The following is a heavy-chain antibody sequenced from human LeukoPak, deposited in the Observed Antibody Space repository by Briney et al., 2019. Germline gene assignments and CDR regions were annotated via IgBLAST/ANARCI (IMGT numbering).Heavy chain of an antibody. CDR2: IYTSGSI. CDR3: AREDPGNRFDY. Sequence: PSETLSLTCTVSGGSISSYYWTWIRQPAGQGLEWIGRIYTSGSINYNPSLTGRVTMSVDTSKNQFSLKVSSVTAADTAMYYCAREDPGNRFDYWGQGTQVTVSS. CDR1: GGSISSYY. J-gene: IGHJ4*02. D-gene: IGHD1-14*01. V-gene: IGHV4-4*07.